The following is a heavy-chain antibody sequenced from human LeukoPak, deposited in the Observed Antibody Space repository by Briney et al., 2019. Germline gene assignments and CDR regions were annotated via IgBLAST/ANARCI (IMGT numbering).Heavy chain of an antibody. D-gene: IGHD4-17*01. CDR3: ARVGGDYYYYYMDV. J-gene: IGHJ6*03. CDR1: GFTFSSYG. CDR2: ISYDGSNK. Sequence: PGGSLRLSCAASGFTFSSYGMHWVRQAPGKGLEWVAVISYDGSNKYYADSVKGRFTISRDNSKNTLYLQMNSLRAEDTAVYYCARVGGDYYYYYMDVWGKGTTVTVSS. V-gene: IGHV3-30*03.